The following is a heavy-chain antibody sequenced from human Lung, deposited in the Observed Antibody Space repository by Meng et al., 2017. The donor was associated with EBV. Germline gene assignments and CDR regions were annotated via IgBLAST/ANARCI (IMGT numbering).Heavy chain of an antibody. CDR1: GGSFSGYY. D-gene: IGHD6-13*01. CDR3: ARGGWSSSWGN. V-gene: IGHV4-34*01. Sequence: QVHLQQWGAGLLKPSGTLSLTCAGYGGSFSGYYRSWIRQPPGKGLEWIGEINHSGSTNYNPSLKSRVTISVDTSKNQFSLKLSSVTAADTAVYYCARGGWSSSWGNWGQGTLVTVSS. J-gene: IGHJ4*02. CDR2: INHSGST.